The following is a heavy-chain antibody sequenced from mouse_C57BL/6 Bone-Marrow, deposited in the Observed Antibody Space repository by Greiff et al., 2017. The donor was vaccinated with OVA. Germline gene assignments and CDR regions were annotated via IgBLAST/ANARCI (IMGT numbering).Heavy chain of an antibody. CDR1: GYTFTSYD. CDR2: IYPRDGST. J-gene: IGHJ2*01. CDR3: ARRIWYYGSSLDY. Sequence: VQLQQSGPELVKPGASVKLSCKASGYTFTSYDINWVKQRPGQGLEWIGWIYPRDGSTKYNEKFKGKATLTVDTSSSTAYMELHSLTSEDSAVYFCARRIWYYGSSLDYWGQGTTLTVSS. D-gene: IGHD1-1*01. V-gene: IGHV1-85*01.